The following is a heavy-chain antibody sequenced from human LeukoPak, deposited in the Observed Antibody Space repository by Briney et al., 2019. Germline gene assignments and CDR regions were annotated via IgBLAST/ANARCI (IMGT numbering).Heavy chain of an antibody. CDR2: IYYTGRT. CDR1: GGSVSSTEFY. D-gene: IGHD3-22*01. CDR3: VRARIYDSSGYLDY. J-gene: IGHJ4*02. Sequence: SETLSLTCTVSGGSVSSTEFYWGWIRQPPGKGLQWIGNIYYTGRTYYNPSLKSRVTISVDTSKNQFSLKLSSVTAADTAVYYCVRARIYDSSGYLDYWGQGTLVTVSS. V-gene: IGHV4-39*01.